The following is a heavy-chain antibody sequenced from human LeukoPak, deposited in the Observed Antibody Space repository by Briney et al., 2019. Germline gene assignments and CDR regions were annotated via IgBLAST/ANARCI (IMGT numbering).Heavy chain of an antibody. CDR3: AKDLERGYYCLDY. J-gene: IGHJ4*02. V-gene: IGHV3-23*01. CDR1: GFTFSSYG. Sequence: GGSLRLSCAASGFTFSSYGMHWVRQAPGKGLEWVSAISGSGGSTYYADSVKGRFTISRDNSKNTLYLQMNSLRAEDTAVYYCAKDLERGYYCLDYWGQGTLVTVSS. D-gene: IGHD3-22*01. CDR2: ISGSGGST.